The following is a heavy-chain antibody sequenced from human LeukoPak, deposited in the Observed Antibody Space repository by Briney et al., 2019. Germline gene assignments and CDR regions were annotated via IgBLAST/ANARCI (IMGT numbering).Heavy chain of an antibody. D-gene: IGHD5-18*01. J-gene: IGHJ3*02. CDR1: GGSITTYF. CDR2: ISYSGST. V-gene: IGHV4-59*12. Sequence: SETLSLTCTVSGGSITTYFWSWIRQPPGKGLEWIRYISYSGSTNYNPSLKSRVTMSVDTSKNQFSLKLSSVTAADTAVYYCATTMKSYGSRNDAFDIWGQGTMVTVSS. CDR3: ATTMKSYGSRNDAFDI.